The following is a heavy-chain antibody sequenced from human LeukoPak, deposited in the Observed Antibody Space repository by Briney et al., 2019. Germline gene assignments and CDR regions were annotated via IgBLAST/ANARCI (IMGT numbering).Heavy chain of an antibody. CDR3: ARVGANDSTGYYPYYFGY. CDR1: GGSITSGDYY. D-gene: IGHD3-22*01. Sequence: SQTLSLTCTVSGGSITSGDYYWSWIRQHPGKGLEWIGYIHYSGDTYYSPSLKSRLTISVDTSKNQFSLRLRSVTAADTAVYYCARVGANDSTGYYPYYFGYWGQGTLVTVAA. CDR2: IHYSGDT. V-gene: IGHV4-31*03. J-gene: IGHJ4*02.